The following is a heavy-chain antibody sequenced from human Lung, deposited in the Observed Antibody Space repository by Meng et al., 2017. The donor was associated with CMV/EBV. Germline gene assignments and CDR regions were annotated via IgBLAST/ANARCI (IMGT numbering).Heavy chain of an antibody. CDR2: IYYTGST. D-gene: IGHD2-15*01. V-gene: IGHV4-30-4*01. Sequence: VQLHEAGPGLVTPSPPLSLPCTVSGGSISSGDYYWSWIRQPPGKGLEWIGYIYYTGSTYYNPSLKSRVIISVDTSKNQFSLKLNSVTAADTAVYYCARVGGCSGGGCYHRLFDYWGQGTLVTVSS. J-gene: IGHJ4*02. CDR3: ARVGGCSGGGCYHRLFDY. CDR1: GGSISSGDYY.